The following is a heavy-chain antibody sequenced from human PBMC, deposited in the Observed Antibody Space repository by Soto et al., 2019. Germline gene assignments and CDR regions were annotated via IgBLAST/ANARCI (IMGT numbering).Heavy chain of an antibody. V-gene: IGHV1-18*01. CDR2: ISGYIGHT. Sequence: QVHLVQSGPEVKKPGASVTVSCKASGYTFTSFGLAWVRQARGQGLQWLGWISGYIGHTNYAQKFQDRVTLTTDKSTKTAYMELRSLRYDDSAVYYCARYAVFGADISPKYNYGVDVWGQGTTVTVSS. D-gene: IGHD3-3*01. J-gene: IGHJ6*02. CDR3: ARYAVFGADISPKYNYGVDV. CDR1: GYTFTSFG.